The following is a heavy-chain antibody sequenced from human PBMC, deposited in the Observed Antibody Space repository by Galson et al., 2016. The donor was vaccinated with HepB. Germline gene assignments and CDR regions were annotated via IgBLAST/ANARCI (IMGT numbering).Heavy chain of an antibody. Sequence: SLRLSCAASGFTFSDYSMNWVRQAPGKGLEWVSYIASNRRTIYYADSARGRFTISRDNAKNSLYLQMNSLRAEDTAVYYCARDPQYQLTNYYYYGMDVWGQGTTVTV. CDR1: GFTFSDYS. CDR2: IASNRRTI. CDR3: ARDPQYQLTNYYYYGMDV. V-gene: IGHV3-48*01. J-gene: IGHJ6*02. D-gene: IGHD2-2*01.